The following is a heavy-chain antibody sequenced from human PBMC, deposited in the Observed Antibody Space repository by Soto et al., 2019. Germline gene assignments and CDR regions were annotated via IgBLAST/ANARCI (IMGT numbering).Heavy chain of an antibody. CDR2: ISYDGSNK. Sequence: QVQLVESGGGVVQPGRSLRLSCAPSGFIFSIYGMHWVRQAPGKGLAWVAAISYDGSNKYYVDSVKGRFTISRENSKNTLSLQMNSLRAEDTAVYYCAKDVLAPDYCYGMDVWGQGTTVTVSS. D-gene: IGHD5-12*01. J-gene: IGHJ6*02. CDR3: AKDVLAPDYCYGMDV. CDR1: GFIFSIYG. V-gene: IGHV3-30*18.